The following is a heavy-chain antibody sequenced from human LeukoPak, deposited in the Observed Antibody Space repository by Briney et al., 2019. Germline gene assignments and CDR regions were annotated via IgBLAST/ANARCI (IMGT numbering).Heavy chain of an antibody. V-gene: IGHV1-69*13. CDR1: GGTFSSYA. J-gene: IGHJ4*02. Sequence: SVNVSCKASGGTFSSYAISWVRQAPGQGLEWMGGIIPIFGTANYAQKFQGRVTITADESTSTAYMELSSLRSEDTAVYYCARDLPPLGGSYKMGGFDYWGQGTLVTVSS. CDR2: IIPIFGTA. D-gene: IGHD1-26*01. CDR3: ARDLPPLGGSYKMGGFDY.